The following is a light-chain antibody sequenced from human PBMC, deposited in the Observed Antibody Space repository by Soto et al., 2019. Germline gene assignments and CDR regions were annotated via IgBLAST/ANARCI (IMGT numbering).Light chain of an antibody. CDR1: SSDVGGYNY. CDR3: SSYTSSSTPD. Sequence: QSALTQPASVSGSPGQSITISCTGTSSDVGGYNYVSWYQQHPGKDPKLMIYDVSYRPSGVSNRFSGSKSGNTASLTISGLQAEEEADYYCSSYTSSSTPDFGTGTKLTVL. V-gene: IGLV2-14*01. CDR2: DVS. J-gene: IGLJ1*01.